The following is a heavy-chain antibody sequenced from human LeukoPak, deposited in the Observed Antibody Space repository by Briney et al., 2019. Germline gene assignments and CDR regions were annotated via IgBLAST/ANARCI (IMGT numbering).Heavy chain of an antibody. Sequence: SETLSLACTVSGGSISSYYWSWIRQPAGKGLEWIGRIYPSGGTNYNPSLKSRVTMSVDTSKNQFSLNLNSVTAADTAVYYCAREIWESAWGQGTLVTVSS. CDR3: AREIWESA. D-gene: IGHD3-16*01. CDR1: GGSISSYY. J-gene: IGHJ5*02. CDR2: IYPSGGT. V-gene: IGHV4-4*07.